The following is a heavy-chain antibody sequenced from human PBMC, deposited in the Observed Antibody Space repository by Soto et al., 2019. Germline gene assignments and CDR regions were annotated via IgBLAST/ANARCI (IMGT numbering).Heavy chain of an antibody. D-gene: IGHD6-6*01. CDR2: ISGSGGST. J-gene: IGHJ4*02. CDR3: AKGTYSSSDPDY. CDR1: GFTFSSYA. V-gene: IGHV3-23*01. Sequence: RRLSCAASGFTFSSYAMSWVRQAPGKGLEWVSAISGSGGSTYYADSVKGRFTISRDNSKNTLYLQMNSLRAEDTAAYYCAKGTYSSSDPDYWGQGTLVTVSS.